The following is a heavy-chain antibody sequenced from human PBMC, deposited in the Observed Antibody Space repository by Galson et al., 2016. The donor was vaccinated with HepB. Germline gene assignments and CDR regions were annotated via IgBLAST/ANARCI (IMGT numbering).Heavy chain of an antibody. J-gene: IGHJ4*02. Sequence: SVKVSCKASGYTFTSYDINWVRQATGHGLEWMGWMNPNTGNTGYAQKFQGRVTMTMNTSISTAYMELSRLRSEDTAVYYCARYYDQYNWNDGGSDFWGQGTLVTVSS. CDR3: ARYYDQYNWNDGGSDF. CDR2: MNPNTGNT. V-gene: IGHV1-8*01. D-gene: IGHD1-1*01. CDR1: GYTFTSYD.